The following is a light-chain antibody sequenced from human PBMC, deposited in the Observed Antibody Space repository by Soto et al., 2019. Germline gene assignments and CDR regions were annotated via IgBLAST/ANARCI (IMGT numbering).Light chain of an antibody. CDR2: EDI. CDR1: SSDVGRYNL. V-gene: IGLV2-23*01. CDR3: CSYAGGTSVV. Sequence: QAVVTQPASVSGSLGQSITISCTGSSSDVGRYNLVSWYQQHPGKAPKLLIYEDIERPSGVSNRFSGSKSGNTASLTISGLQTEDEADYYCCSYAGGTSVVFGGGTKVTVL. J-gene: IGLJ2*01.